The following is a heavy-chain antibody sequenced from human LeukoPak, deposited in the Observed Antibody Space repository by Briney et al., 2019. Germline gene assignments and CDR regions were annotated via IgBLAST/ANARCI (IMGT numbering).Heavy chain of an antibody. CDR1: GGSITNNY. CDR2: IYYTGTT. J-gene: IGHJ4*02. Sequence: PSETLSLTCTVSGGSITNNYWSWLRQPPGKGLEWIGFIYYTGTTNYNPSLKSRVSISADTSKNQFSLKLSSVTAADTAVYYCARVNIQLWIDYWGQGTLVTVSS. V-gene: IGHV4-59*01. CDR3: ARVNIQLWIDY. D-gene: IGHD5-18*01.